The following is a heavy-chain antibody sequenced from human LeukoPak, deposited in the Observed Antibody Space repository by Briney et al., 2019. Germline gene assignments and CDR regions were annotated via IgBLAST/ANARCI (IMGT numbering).Heavy chain of an antibody. D-gene: IGHD2-8*01. Sequence: GGSLRLSCAASGFTFRSYAMTWVRQAPGKGLEWVSEISNIATINYADSVKGRFTMSRDNSKNTLYLQMNSLRAEDTAVYYCAKNGGHPSESYYMDVWGKGTTVTVSS. CDR2: ISNIATI. CDR3: AKNGGHPSESYYMDV. V-gene: IGHV3-23*01. CDR1: GFTFRSYA. J-gene: IGHJ6*03.